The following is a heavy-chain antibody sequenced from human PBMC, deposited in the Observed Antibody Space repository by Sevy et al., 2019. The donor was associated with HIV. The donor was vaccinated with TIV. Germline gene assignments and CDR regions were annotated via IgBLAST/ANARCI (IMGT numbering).Heavy chain of an antibody. D-gene: IGHD3-16*01. CDR2: TYYRSRWYY. J-gene: IGHJ4*02. V-gene: IGHV6-1*01. Sequence: SQTFSLTCVISGDSVSSNTAAWNWIRQSPSRGLEWLGRTYYRSRWYYDYAVSLKSRITISSDTSNNLFSLHLNSVTPVDTAVYYCSRGGGVGDVWGQGTLVTVSS. CDR1: GDSVSSNTAA. CDR3: SRGGGVGDV.